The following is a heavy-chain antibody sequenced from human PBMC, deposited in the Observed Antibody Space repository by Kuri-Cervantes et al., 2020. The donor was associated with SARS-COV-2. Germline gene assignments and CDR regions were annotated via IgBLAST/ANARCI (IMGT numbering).Heavy chain of an antibody. CDR2: SNAGNGNT. D-gene: IGHD3-22*01. CDR1: GYTFTSYA. Sequence: ASVKVSCKASGYTFTSYAMHWVRQAPGQRLEWMGWSNAGNGNTKYSQEFQGRVTITRDTSASTAYMELSSLRSEDTAVYYCATGTPTYYYDSSSFDYWGQGTRVTVSS. CDR3: ATGTPTYYYDSSSFDY. V-gene: IGHV1-3*02. J-gene: IGHJ4*02.